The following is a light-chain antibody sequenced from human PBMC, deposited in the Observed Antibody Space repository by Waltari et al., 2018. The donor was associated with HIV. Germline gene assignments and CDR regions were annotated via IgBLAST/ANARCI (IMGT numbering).Light chain of an antibody. Sequence: SYELSQPPSVSVSPGQTASIACPGDDSQSRTTSWYQKRPGQSHVLVVFQDGKRPSGIPERFSGSNSGNTATLTISGTQAMDEADYFCQAWAGGTGSEGVFGGGTKLTVL. CDR3: QAWAGGTGSEGV. V-gene: IGLV3-1*01. J-gene: IGLJ2*01. CDR1: DSQSRT. CDR2: QDG.